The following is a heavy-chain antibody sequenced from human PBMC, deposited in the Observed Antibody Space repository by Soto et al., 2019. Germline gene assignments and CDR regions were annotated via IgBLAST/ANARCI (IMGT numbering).Heavy chain of an antibody. CDR1: GGPLRSYD. CDR2: IIPIFGTA. CDR3: ARAIRNPLAAAGTWYFEY. V-gene: IGHV1-69*06. Sequence: SVKTSCKAPGGPLRSYDMILVRQAPGQGLGWMGGIIPIFGTANYAQKFQGRVTITADKSTSTAYMELRSLRYEDTAVYYCARAIRNPLAAAGTWYFEYWGQGTLVTVSS. D-gene: IGHD6-13*01. J-gene: IGHJ4*02.